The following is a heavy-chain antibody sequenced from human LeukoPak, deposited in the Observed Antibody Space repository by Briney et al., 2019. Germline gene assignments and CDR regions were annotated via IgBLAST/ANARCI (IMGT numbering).Heavy chain of an antibody. V-gene: IGHV3-48*01. J-gene: IGHJ4*02. CDR3: ARDSDY. CDR1: GFTVNSNY. Sequence: SGGSLRLSCAASGFTVNSNYMTWVRQAPGKGLEWVSYISSSSSTIYYADSVKGRFTISRDNAKNSLYLQMNSLRAEDTAVYYCARDSDYWGQGTLVTVSS. CDR2: ISSSSSTI.